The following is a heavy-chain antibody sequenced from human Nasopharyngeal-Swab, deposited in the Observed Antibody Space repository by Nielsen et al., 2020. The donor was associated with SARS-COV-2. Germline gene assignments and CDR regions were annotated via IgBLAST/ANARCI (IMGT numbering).Heavy chain of an antibody. CDR1: GYTFTGYY. Sequence: ASVKVSCKASGYTFTGYYMHWVRQAPGQGLEWMGWTNPNSGGTNYAQKFQGWVTMTRDTSISTAYMELSRLRSDDTAVYYCARDLVYSYYYYGMDVWGQGTTVTVSS. CDR2: TNPNSGGT. J-gene: IGHJ6*02. V-gene: IGHV1-2*04. D-gene: IGHD2-15*01. CDR3: ARDLVYSYYYYGMDV.